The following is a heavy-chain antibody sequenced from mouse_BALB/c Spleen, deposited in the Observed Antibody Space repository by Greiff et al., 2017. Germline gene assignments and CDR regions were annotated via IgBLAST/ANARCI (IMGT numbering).Heavy chain of an antibody. Sequence: VQLQQPGAELVKPGASVKLSCKASGYTFTSYYMYWVKQRPGQGLEWIGGINPSNGGTNFNEKFKSKATLTVDKSSSTAYMQLSSLTSEDSAVYYCTRPYYGSSHYFDYGGQGTTLTVSS. V-gene: IGHV1S81*02. CDR2: INPSNGGT. CDR1: GYTFTSYY. CDR3: TRPYYGSSHYFDY. J-gene: IGHJ2*01. D-gene: IGHD1-1*01.